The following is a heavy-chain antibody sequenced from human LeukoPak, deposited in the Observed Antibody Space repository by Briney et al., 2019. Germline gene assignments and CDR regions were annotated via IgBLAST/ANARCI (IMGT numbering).Heavy chain of an antibody. D-gene: IGHD6-19*01. J-gene: IGHJ5*02. CDR2: IYYSGST. CDR3: ARGSAVADPYNWFDP. Sequence: SETLSLTCTVSGGSISSSSYYWGWIRQPPGKGLEWIGSIYYSGSTYYNPSLKSRVTISVDTSKNQFSLKLSSVTAADTAVYYCARGSAVADPYNWFDPWGQGTLVTVSS. CDR1: GGSISSSSYY. V-gene: IGHV4-39*07.